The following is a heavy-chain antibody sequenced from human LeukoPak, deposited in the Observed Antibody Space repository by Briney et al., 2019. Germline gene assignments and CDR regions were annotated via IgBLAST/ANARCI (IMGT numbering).Heavy chain of an antibody. D-gene: IGHD5-18*01. V-gene: IGHV1-18*01. CDR1: GYTFTNFG. CDR3: AGEFADTAMVYFDY. Sequence: ASVKVSCKATGYTFTNFGISWVRQAPGQGLEWMGWISAYNGETKYAQKLQGRVSMTTDTPTSTAYMELRSLRSDDTAVYYCAGEFADTAMVYFDYWGQGTLVTVSS. CDR2: ISAYNGET. J-gene: IGHJ4*02.